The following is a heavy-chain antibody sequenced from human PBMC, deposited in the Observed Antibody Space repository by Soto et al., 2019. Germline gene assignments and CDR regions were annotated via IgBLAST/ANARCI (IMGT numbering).Heavy chain of an antibody. V-gene: IGHV3-15*07. J-gene: IGHJ6*02. CDR1: GFTFSNAW. D-gene: IGHD6-13*01. CDR2: IKSKTDGGTT. CDR3: TTVTRGSSWYYYYYGMDV. Sequence: GGSLRLSCAASGFTFSNAWMNWVRQAPGKGLEWVGRIKSKTDGGTTDYAAPVKGRFTISRDDSKNTLYLQMNSLKTEDTAVYYCTTVTRGSSWYYYYYGMDVWGQGTTVTVSS.